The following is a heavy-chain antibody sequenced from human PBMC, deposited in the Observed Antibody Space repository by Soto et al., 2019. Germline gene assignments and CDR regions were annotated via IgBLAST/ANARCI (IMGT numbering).Heavy chain of an antibody. Sequence: QVQLVESGGGVVQPGRSLRLSCAASGFTFSSYVMHWVRQARGKGLEWVAVISYDERNKYYVDSVKGRFTISRDNSKNTLSLQMNNLRTEDTAVYYCAKLSDPYYFDSSLEDWGQGTLVTVSS. CDR1: GFTFSSYV. D-gene: IGHD3-22*01. J-gene: IGHJ4*02. CDR3: AKLSDPYYFDSSLED. CDR2: ISYDERNK. V-gene: IGHV3-30*18.